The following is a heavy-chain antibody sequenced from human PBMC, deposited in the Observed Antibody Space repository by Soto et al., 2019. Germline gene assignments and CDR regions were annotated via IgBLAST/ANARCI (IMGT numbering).Heavy chain of an antibody. Sequence: EVQLLESGGDLVQPGGSLRLSCAASGFTFSIFAMSWVRQSPGKGLEWVSTISGSGGSTYYADAVKGRFSISRDNSMGTLYLQMKSLRVEDTAIYYCARIPYDNSGTIFDYWGQGTLVTVSS. CDR2: ISGSGGST. D-gene: IGHD3-22*01. J-gene: IGHJ4*02. V-gene: IGHV3-23*01. CDR3: ARIPYDNSGTIFDY. CDR1: GFTFSIFA.